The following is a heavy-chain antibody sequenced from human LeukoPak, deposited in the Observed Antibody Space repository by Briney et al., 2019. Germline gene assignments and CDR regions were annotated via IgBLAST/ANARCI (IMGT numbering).Heavy chain of an antibody. J-gene: IGHJ5*02. V-gene: IGHV4-34*01. Sequence: SETLSLTCAVYGGSFSGYYWSWIRQPPGKGLEWIGEINHSGSTNYNPSLKSRVTISVDTSKNQFSLKLSSVTAADTAVYYCARVGTVTTHRFDPWGQGILVTVYS. CDR1: GGSFSGYY. D-gene: IGHD4-11*01. CDR2: INHSGST. CDR3: ARVGTVTTHRFDP.